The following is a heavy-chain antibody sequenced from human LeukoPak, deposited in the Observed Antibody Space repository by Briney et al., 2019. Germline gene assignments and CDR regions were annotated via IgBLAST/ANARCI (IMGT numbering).Heavy chain of an antibody. CDR2: ISASGGST. CDR1: GFTFNNYA. CDR3: ARGFFYDYGGNPKSYFDY. V-gene: IGHV3-23*01. J-gene: IGHJ4*02. D-gene: IGHD4-23*01. Sequence: QPGGSLRLSCAASGFTFNNYAMTWVRQAPGKGLEWVPTISASGGSTYYSDYVKGRFTISRDNSKNTLYLQMNSLRAEDTAVYYCARGFFYDYGGNPKSYFDYWGQGTLVTVSS.